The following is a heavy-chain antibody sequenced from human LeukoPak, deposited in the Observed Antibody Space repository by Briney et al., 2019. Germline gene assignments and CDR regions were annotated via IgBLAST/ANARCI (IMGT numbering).Heavy chain of an antibody. CDR2: ISSSGSTI. Sequence: GGSLRLSRAASGFTFSDYYMSWIRQAPGKGLEWVSYISSSGSTIYYADSVKGRFTISRDNAKNSLYLQMNSLRAEDTALYLCAGGDRNGWYFDYWGQGTLVTVSS. J-gene: IGHJ4*02. D-gene: IGHD6-19*01. CDR1: GFTFSDYY. V-gene: IGHV3-11*01. CDR3: AGGDRNGWYFDY.